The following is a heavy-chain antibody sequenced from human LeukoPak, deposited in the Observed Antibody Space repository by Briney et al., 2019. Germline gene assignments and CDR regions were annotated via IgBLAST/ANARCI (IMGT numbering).Heavy chain of an antibody. CDR1: GFTFSIYA. CDR3: ARGSCSSTSCYEDYFDY. CDR2: ISGSGGST. D-gene: IGHD2-2*01. V-gene: IGHV3-23*01. J-gene: IGHJ4*02. Sequence: GGSLRLSYAASGFTFSIYAMSWVRQAPGKGLEWVSTISGSGGSTYYADSVKGRFTISRDNSKNTLYLQMSSLRAEDTAVYYCARGSCSSTSCYEDYFDYWGQGTLVTVSS.